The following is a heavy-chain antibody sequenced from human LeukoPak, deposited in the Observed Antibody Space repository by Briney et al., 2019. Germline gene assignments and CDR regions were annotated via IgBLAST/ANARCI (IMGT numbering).Heavy chain of an antibody. CDR2: IDKKDKGYATAT. J-gene: IGHJ5*02. CDR1: GFTFSGSA. D-gene: IGHD1-26*01. CDR3: TRDSGTYNWFDP. Sequence: GGSLRLSCAASGFTFSGSAIHWVRQSSGKGLERVGHIDKKDKGYATATAYAASVKGRFTISRDDSINTAYLQMKSLKTEDTALYYCTRDSGTYNWFDPWGQGTLVTVSS. V-gene: IGHV3-73*01.